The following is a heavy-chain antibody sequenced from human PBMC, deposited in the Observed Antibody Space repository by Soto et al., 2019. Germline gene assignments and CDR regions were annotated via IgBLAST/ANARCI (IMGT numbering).Heavy chain of an antibody. CDR1: GFSFSSYW. CDR3: ATLPPGYSSGWYLGY. CDR2: ISGSGGST. Sequence: GGSLRLSCAASGFSFSSYWMTWVRQAPGEGLEWVSAISGSGGSTYYADSVKGRFTISRDNSKNTLYLQMNSLRAEDTAVYYCATLPPGYSSGWYLGYWGQGTLVTVSS. D-gene: IGHD6-19*01. V-gene: IGHV3-23*01. J-gene: IGHJ4*02.